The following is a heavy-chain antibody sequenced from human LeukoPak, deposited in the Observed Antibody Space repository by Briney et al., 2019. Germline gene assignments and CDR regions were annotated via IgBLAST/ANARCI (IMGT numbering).Heavy chain of an antibody. J-gene: IGHJ2*01. CDR3: ARVSTNSRVGGYDPQWYFDL. Sequence: APVKVSCKASGYTFINYGFTWVRQAPGQGLEWMGWISGYNGNTNYLQKFQGRVTMTTDTSTNTVYMELRSLSSDDTAVYYCARVSTNSRVGGYDPQWYFDLWGRGTLVTASS. D-gene: IGHD5-12*01. CDR2: ISGYNGNT. CDR1: GYTFINYG. V-gene: IGHV1-18*04.